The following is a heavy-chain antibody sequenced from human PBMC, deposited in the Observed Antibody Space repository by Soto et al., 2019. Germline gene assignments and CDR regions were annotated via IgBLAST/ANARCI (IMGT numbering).Heavy chain of an antibody. CDR3: AKEDNDFRFGP. CDR2: ISYDGSNK. J-gene: IGHJ5*02. D-gene: IGHD3-3*01. V-gene: IGHV3-30*18. Sequence: AGGSLRLSCAASGFSFSSYGMNWVRQAPGKGLEWVAVISYDGSNKYYADSVKGRFTISRDNSKNTLYLQMDSLRAEDTAVYYCAKEDNDFRFGPWGQGTLVTVSS. CDR1: GFSFSSYG.